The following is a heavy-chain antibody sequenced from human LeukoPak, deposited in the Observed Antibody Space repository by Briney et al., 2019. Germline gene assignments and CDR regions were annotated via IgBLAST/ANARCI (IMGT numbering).Heavy chain of an antibody. J-gene: IGHJ6*03. D-gene: IGHD1-1*01. CDR3: ARGRVSSSTWYSTYYYYFYMDV. V-gene: IGHV4-59*01. CDR2: VDHTGST. CDR1: DDSITMYY. Sequence: SETLSLTCTVSDDSITMYYWTWIRQPPGKGLEWIGYVDHTGSTNFNPSLNGRVSRSRDTSTNLFSLRLRSVTAADTAVYFCARGRVSSSTWYSTYYYYFYMDVWGKGTTVTVSS.